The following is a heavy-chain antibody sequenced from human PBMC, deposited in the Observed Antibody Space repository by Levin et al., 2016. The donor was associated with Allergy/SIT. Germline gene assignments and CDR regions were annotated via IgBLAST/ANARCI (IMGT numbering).Heavy chain of an antibody. CDR2: ISGSGGST. D-gene: IGHD6-13*01. CDR3: AKYQAAAGTRRYGMDV. V-gene: IGHV3-23*01. CDR1: GFTFSSYA. Sequence: GESLKISCAASGFTFSSYAMSWVRQAPGKGLEWVSAISGSGGSTYYADSVKGRFTISRDNSKNTLYLQMNSLRAEDTAVYYCAKYQAAAGTRRYGMDVWGQGTTVTVSS. J-gene: IGHJ6*02.